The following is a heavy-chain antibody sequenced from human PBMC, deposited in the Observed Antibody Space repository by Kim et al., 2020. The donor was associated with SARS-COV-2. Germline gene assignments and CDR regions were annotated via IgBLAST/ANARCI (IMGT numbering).Heavy chain of an antibody. D-gene: IGHD3-10*01. V-gene: IGHV4-59*09. Sequence: GRTNYHPSLKSRVTISVDTSPNQFSRKLSSVTAADTAVYYCARGYGSCDYWGQGTLVTVSS. CDR2: GRT. CDR3: ARGYGSCDY. J-gene: IGHJ4*02.